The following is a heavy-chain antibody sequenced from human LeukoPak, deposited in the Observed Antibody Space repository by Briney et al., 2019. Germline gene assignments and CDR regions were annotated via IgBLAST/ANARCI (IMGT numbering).Heavy chain of an antibody. V-gene: IGHV3-23*01. CDR3: ARNTSGFKLGDAFDI. Sequence: TGGSLRLSCAASGFTFSSYAMTWVRQAPGKGLEWLSAISGSAYSTSSADSVKGRFTISRDNSKNTLYLQMNSLRAEDTAIYYCARNTSGFKLGDAFDIWGQGTMVTVSS. D-gene: IGHD3-22*01. CDR1: GFTFSSYA. CDR2: ISGSAYST. J-gene: IGHJ3*02.